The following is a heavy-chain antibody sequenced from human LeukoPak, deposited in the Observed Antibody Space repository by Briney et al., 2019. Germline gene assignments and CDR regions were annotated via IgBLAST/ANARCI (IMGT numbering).Heavy chain of an antibody. CDR1: GFTFSSHA. V-gene: IGHV3-30*04. D-gene: IGHD5-18*01. J-gene: IGHJ4*02. CDR3: AKSVEALQLWVLTDY. CDR2: ISYDGSNK. Sequence: GGSLRLSCAASGFTFSSHAMNWVRQAPGKGLEWVAVISYDGSNKYYVDSVKGRFTISRDNSKNTLYLQMNSLRTEDTAVYYCAKSVEALQLWVLTDYWGQGTLVTVSS.